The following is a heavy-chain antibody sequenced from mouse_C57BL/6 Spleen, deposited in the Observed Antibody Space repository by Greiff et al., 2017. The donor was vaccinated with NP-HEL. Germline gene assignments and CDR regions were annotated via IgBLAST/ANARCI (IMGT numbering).Heavy chain of an antibody. Sequence: QVQLQQPGAELVMPGASVKLSCKASGYTFTSYWMHWVKQRPGQGLEWIGEIDPSDSYTNYNQKFKGKSTLTVDKSSSTAYMQLSSLTSEDSAVYYCARSIDSSGYEYWGQGTTLTVSS. CDR1: GYTFTSYW. CDR3: ARSIDSSGYEY. D-gene: IGHD3-2*02. CDR2: IDPSDSYT. V-gene: IGHV1-69*01. J-gene: IGHJ2*01.